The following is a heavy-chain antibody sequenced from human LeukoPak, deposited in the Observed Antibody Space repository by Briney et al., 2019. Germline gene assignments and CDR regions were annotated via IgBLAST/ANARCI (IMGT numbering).Heavy chain of an antibody. CDR2: ISASGDNT. CDR3: AKGLVAGHYFDY. J-gene: IGHJ4*02. V-gene: IGHV3-23*01. Sequence: GGSLRLSCAASGFNFTTYAMSWVRQAPGRGLEWVSAISASGDNTYYTDSVKGRFTISRDNSKNTLYLQMNSLRAEDTALYYCAKGLVAGHYFDYWGQGTLVTVSS. CDR1: GFNFTTYA. D-gene: IGHD6-19*01.